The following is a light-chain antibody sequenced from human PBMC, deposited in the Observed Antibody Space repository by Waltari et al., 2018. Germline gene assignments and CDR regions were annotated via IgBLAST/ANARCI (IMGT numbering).Light chain of an antibody. V-gene: IGKV4-1*01. Sequence: DIVMTQSPDSLAVSLGERATIKCKSSQSVFYSPYNQNCLAWYQQKPGQPPELLFYWASTRESGVPDRFSGSGSGTDFTLTISSLQAEDVAVYYCQQFYTIPPTFGPGTRVELK. J-gene: IGKJ1*01. CDR3: QQFYTIPPT. CDR1: QSVFYSPYNQNC. CDR2: WAS.